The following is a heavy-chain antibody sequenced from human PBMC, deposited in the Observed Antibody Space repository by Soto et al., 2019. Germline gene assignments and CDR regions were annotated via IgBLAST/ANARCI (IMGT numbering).Heavy chain of an antibody. J-gene: IGHJ5*02. CDR3: ARSVTGDWWFDP. V-gene: IGHV1-8*01. Sequence: VASVKVSCKASGYTFTSYDINWVRQATGQGLEWMGWMNPNSGNTGYAQKFQGRVTMTRNTSISTAYMELSSLRSEDTAVHYCARSVTGDWWFDPWGLGTLVTVSS. CDR1: GYTFTSYD. D-gene: IGHD7-27*01. CDR2: MNPNSGNT.